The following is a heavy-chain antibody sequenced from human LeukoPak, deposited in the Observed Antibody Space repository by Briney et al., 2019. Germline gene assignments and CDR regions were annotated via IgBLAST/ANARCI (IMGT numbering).Heavy chain of an antibody. V-gene: IGHV1-18*01. J-gene: IGHJ4*02. CDR3: AREPPGVRGVILPRGVFDY. Sequence: ASVKVSCKASGYTFTSYGISWVRQAPGQGLEWMGWISDYNGNTNYAQKLQGRVTMTTDTSTSTAYMELRSLRSDDTAVYYCAREPPGVRGVILPRGVFDYWGQGTLVTVSS. CDR2: ISDYNGNT. CDR1: GYTFTSYG. D-gene: IGHD3-10*01.